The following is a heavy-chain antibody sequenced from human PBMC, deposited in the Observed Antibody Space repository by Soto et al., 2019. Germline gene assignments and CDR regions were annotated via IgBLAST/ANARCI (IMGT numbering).Heavy chain of an antibody. D-gene: IGHD3-16*01. CDR1: GITFRRHS. CDR3: VSWVSAQCDY. Sequence: GSLRLSCAASGITFRRHSMSWVRQAPGTGLEWVSTIDPTGANTHYADSVKGRFTISRDNSRNTLDLQMNGLRAGDTALYYCVSWVSAQCDYWGQGTPVTVSS. CDR2: IDPTGANT. J-gene: IGHJ4*02. V-gene: IGHV3-23*01.